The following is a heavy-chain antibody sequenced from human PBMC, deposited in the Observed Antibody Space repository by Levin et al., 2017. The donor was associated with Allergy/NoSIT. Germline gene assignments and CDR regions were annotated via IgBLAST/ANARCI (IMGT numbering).Heavy chain of an antibody. J-gene: IGHJ3*02. CDR2: ISPYNGDT. D-gene: IGHD2-8*01. Sequence: GESLKISCKASGYTFTFYGISWVRQAPGQGLEWMGWISPYNGDTNYAQTLQGRVTMTTDKSNSTAYMELRSLRSDDTAVYYCAREMAETAADTFDIWGQGTMVTVSS. V-gene: IGHV1-18*01. CDR1: GYTFTFYG. CDR3: AREMAETAADTFDI.